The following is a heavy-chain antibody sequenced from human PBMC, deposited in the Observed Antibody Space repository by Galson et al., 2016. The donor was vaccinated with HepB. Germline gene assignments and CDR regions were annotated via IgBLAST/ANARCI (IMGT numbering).Heavy chain of an antibody. CDR2: ISASSGTI. CDR3: ARRSDSSFGEPCFDF. J-gene: IGHJ4*02. V-gene: IGHV3-48*02. CDR1: GFTFSSYN. D-gene: IGHD3-10*01. Sequence: SLRLSCAASGFTFSSYNMNWVRQVPGKGLHWISYISASSGTIYYADSVKGRFIVSRDNAKNSLYLQLNSLRDEDPAIYYCARRSDSSFGEPCFDFWGRGTLVTVSS.